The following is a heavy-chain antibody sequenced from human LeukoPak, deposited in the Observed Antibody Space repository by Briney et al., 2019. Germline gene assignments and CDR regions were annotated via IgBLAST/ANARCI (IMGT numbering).Heavy chain of an antibody. D-gene: IGHD6-13*01. V-gene: IGHV1-2*02. CDR3: ARGIDGSSWYDY. Sequence: ASVKVSCKASGYTFTGYYVHWVRQAPGQGLEWMGWISPNTGVTTYAQKFQGRFTMTRYTSITTAYMDLSSLRFDDTAVYYCARGIDGSSWYDYWGQGIRVTVSS. J-gene: IGHJ4*02. CDR1: GYTFTGYY. CDR2: ISPNTGVT.